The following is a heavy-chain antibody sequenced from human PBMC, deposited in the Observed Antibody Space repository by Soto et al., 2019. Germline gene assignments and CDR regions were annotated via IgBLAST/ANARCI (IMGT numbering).Heavy chain of an antibody. CDR1: GFSLSTSGVG. Sequence: QITLKESGPTLVKPTQTLTLTCTFSGFSLSTSGVGVAWIRQPPGEALEWLALIYWDADKRSRPSLESRLTITKDTAKNQVVLTMTNMDSVDTATYYCAYLPCSGGSCYWFSFSGMDVWGQGTTVTVSS. J-gene: IGHJ6*02. V-gene: IGHV2-5*02. CDR3: AYLPCSGGSCYWFSFSGMDV. CDR2: IYWDADK. D-gene: IGHD2-15*01.